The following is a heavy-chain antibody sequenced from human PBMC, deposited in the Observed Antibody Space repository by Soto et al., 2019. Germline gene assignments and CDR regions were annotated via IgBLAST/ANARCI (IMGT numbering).Heavy chain of an antibody. CDR2: MDYSWST. V-gene: IGHV4-39*01. CDR1: GGSISRSRYY. CDR3: PRKYQLPLLFLDV. Sequence: QLQLQEAGPGRVKPSETLSLTCTVSGGSISRSRYYGGWIRQPPGKGLGWIGSMDYSWSTYSNPSLKSRVTNAVDTSKNQFSLKLSSVTAADTAVHYCPRKYQLPLLFLDVSGKGTTFT. J-gene: IGHJ6*03. D-gene: IGHD2-2*01.